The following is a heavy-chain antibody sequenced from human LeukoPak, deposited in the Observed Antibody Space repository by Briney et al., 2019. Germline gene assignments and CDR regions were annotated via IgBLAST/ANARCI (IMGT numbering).Heavy chain of an antibody. CDR3: AKAPYCSGGSCPGYDY. Sequence: GGSLRLSCAASGFTFSSCAMSWVRQAPGKGLEWVSAISGSGGDTYYADSVKGRFTISRDNSKNTLYLQMNSLRVEDTAEYYCAKAPYCSGGSCPGYDYWGQGTLVTVSS. CDR2: ISGSGGDT. V-gene: IGHV3-23*01. J-gene: IGHJ4*02. D-gene: IGHD2-15*01. CDR1: GFTFSSCA.